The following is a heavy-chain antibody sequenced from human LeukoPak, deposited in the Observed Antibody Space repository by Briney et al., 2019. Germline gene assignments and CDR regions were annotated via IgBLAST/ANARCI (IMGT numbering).Heavy chain of an antibody. J-gene: IGHJ6*02. D-gene: IGHD3-9*01. CDR1: GFTFSSYS. CDR2: ISISSSTI. Sequence: GGSLRLSCAASGFTFSSYSMNWVREGPGEGLEWVSYISISSSTIYSADSVKGRFTISRDNAKNSLYLQMNSLRDEDTAVYYCAREPDYDILSGYSRPPGGYYYGMDVWGQGTTVTVSS. V-gene: IGHV3-48*02. CDR3: AREPDYDILSGYSRPPGGYYYGMDV.